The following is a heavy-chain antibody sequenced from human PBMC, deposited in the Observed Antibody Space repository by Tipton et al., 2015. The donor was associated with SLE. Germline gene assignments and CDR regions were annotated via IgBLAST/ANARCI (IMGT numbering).Heavy chain of an antibody. Sequence: TLSLTCAVYGGSFSGYYWSWIRQPPGKGLEWIGELNHSGSTNYNPSLKSRVTISVDTSKNQFSLKLSSVTAADTAVYYCARFTAQYGGYLDYWGQGTLVTVSS. CDR3: ARFTAQYGGYLDY. CDR2: LNHSGST. J-gene: IGHJ4*02. D-gene: IGHD4/OR15-4a*01. V-gene: IGHV4-34*01. CDR1: GGSFSGYY.